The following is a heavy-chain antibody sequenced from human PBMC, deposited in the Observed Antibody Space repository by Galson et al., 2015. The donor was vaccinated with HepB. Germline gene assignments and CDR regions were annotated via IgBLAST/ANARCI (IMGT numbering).Heavy chain of an antibody. CDR3: AKYDIVVVPAAFDY. CDR1: GFYRND. J-gene: IGHJ4*02. Sequence: SLRLSCAASGFYRNDMHWVRQAPGKGLEWVSAISGSGGSTYYADSVKGRFTISRDNSKNTLYLQMNSLRAEDTAVYYCAKYDIVVVPAAFDYWGQGTLVTVSS. V-gene: IGHV3-23*01. D-gene: IGHD2-2*01. CDR2: ISGSGGST.